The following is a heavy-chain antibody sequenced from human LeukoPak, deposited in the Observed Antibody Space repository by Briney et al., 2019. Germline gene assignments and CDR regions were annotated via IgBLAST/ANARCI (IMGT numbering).Heavy chain of an antibody. Sequence: GGSLRLSCTVSGFTVSSNSMSWVRQAPGKGLEWVSFIYSGGNTLYSDSVKGRFTISRDNSKNTLYLQMNSLRAEDTAVYYCARRAGEYSHHYDYWGQGTLVTVSS. V-gene: IGHV3-53*01. D-gene: IGHD4-17*01. CDR3: ARRAGEYSHHYDY. J-gene: IGHJ4*02. CDR1: GFTVSSNS. CDR2: IYSGGNT.